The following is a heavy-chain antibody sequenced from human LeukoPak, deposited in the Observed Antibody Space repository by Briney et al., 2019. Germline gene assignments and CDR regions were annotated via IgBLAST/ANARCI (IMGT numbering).Heavy chain of an antibody. D-gene: IGHD3-22*01. J-gene: IGHJ4*02. V-gene: IGHV4-59*08. CDR1: GGSISSYY. CDR2: IYYSGST. Sequence: SETLSLTCTVSGGSISSYYWSWIRQPPGKGLEWIGYIYYSGSTNYNPSLKSRVTISVDTSKNQFSLKLSFVTAADTAVYYCAGHQGSGYSPFDYWGQGTLVTVSS. CDR3: AGHQGSGYSPFDY.